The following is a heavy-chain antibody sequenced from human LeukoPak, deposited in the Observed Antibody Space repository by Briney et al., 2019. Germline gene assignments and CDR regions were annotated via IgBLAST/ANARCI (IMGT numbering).Heavy chain of an antibody. CDR3: ARDYGGNSVYDAFDI. CDR1: GGSISTDNW. Sequence: SETLSLTCAVSGGSISTDNWWHWIRQSPGKGLEWIAEIYHNGDVHYNPSLKSRVTISVDTSKNQFSLKLSSVTAADTAVYYCARDYGGNSVYDAFDIWGQGTMVTVSS. CDR2: IYHNGDV. J-gene: IGHJ3*02. V-gene: IGHV4-4*02. D-gene: IGHD4-23*01.